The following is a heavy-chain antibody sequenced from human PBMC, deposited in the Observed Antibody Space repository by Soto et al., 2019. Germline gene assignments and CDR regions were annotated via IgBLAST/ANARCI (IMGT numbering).Heavy chain of an antibody. CDR3: ARAAYYDFWSGYLAPPREYGMDV. Sequence: ASVKVSCKASGYTFTSYGISWVRQAPGQGLEWMGWISAYNGNTNYAQKLQGRVTMTTDTSTSTAYMELRSLRSDDTAVYYCARAAYYDFWSGYLAPPREYGMDVWGQGTTVTVSS. CDR1: GYTFTSYG. D-gene: IGHD3-3*01. J-gene: IGHJ6*02. CDR2: ISAYNGNT. V-gene: IGHV1-18*01.